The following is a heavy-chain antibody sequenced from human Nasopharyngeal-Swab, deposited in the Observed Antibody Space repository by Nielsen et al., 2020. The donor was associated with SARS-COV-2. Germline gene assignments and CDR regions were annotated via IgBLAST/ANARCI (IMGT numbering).Heavy chain of an antibody. V-gene: IGHV3-30*03. CDR1: GFTFSAHG. Sequence: GWSLRLSCAASGFTFSAHGMHWVRQAPGKGLEWVAFVSYDRADKYYADSVKGRFTISRDNSRNTVYLQINSLRAEDTAVYFCARGNGSPTYFEYWGQGTLVTVSS. CDR3: ARGNGSPTYFEY. D-gene: IGHD1-26*01. J-gene: IGHJ4*02. CDR2: VSYDRADK.